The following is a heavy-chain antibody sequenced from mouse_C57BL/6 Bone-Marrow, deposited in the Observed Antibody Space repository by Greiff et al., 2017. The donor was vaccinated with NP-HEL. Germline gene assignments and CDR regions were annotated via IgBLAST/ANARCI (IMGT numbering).Heavy chain of an antibody. J-gene: IGHJ4*01. CDR1: GFNIKDDY. Sequence: EVQLVESGAELVRPGASVKLSCTASGFNIKDDYMHWVKQRPEQGLEWIGWIDPENGDTEYASKFQGKATITADTSSNTAYLQLSSLTSEDTAVYYCTTCPPGDYWGQGTSVTVSS. V-gene: IGHV14-4*01. CDR2: IDPENGDT. CDR3: TTCPPGDY.